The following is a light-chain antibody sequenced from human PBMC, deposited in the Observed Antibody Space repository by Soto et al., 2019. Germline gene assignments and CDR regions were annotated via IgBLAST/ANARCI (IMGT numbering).Light chain of an antibody. CDR2: GAS. V-gene: IGKV3-20*01. CDR1: QSVSSSY. CDR3: QQYCSSTGT. J-gene: IGKJ1*01. Sequence: EIVLTQSPGTLSLSPGERATLSCRASQSVSSSYLSWYQQKPGQAPRLLIYGASSRATGIPDRFSGSGSGTDFTLPISRLEPEDCAVYYCQQYCSSTGTFGQGTKVEIK.